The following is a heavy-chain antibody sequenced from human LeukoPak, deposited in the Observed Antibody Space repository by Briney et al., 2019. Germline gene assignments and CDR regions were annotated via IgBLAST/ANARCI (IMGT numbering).Heavy chain of an antibody. CDR1: GYTFTSYG. CDR2: ISAYNGNT. Sequence: GASVKVSCKASGYTFTSYGISWVRQAPGQGLEWMGWISAYNGNTNYAQKLQGRVTMTTDTSTSTAYMELRSLRSDDTAVYYCARDQSIVPYYYYMDVWGKGTTVTVSS. CDR3: ARDQSIVPYYYYMDV. J-gene: IGHJ6*03. V-gene: IGHV1-18*01. D-gene: IGHD1-26*01.